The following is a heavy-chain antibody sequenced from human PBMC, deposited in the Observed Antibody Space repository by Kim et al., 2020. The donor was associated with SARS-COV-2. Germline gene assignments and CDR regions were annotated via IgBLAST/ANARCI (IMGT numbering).Heavy chain of an antibody. V-gene: IGHV3-23*01. D-gene: IGHD3-3*01. CDR1: SRSA. J-gene: IGHJ4*02. Sequence: GGSLRLSCVASSRSAMTWVRQAPGKGLEWVSTMSGSLGSTYYAESVRGRFTISRDTSKRTLYLQMNSLRADDTAVYYCATTTLRFLEWLPPMYDYWGPGTLLTVPS. CDR2: MSGSLGST. CDR3: ATTTLRFLEWLPPMYDY.